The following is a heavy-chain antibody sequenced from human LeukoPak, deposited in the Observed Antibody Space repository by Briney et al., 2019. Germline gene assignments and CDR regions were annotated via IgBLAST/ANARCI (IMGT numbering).Heavy chain of an antibody. CDR3: ARVSGYYDSSGYYDY. J-gene: IGHJ4*02. CDR2: ISSSSSYI. D-gene: IGHD3-22*01. Sequence: GGTLRLSCAASGFTFSSYNMNWVRQAPGKGLEWVSSISSSSSYIFYADSMKGRFTISRDNAKNSLYLQMNSLRAGDTAVYYCARVSGYYDSSGYYDYWGQGTLVTVAS. CDR1: GFTFSSYN. V-gene: IGHV3-21*01.